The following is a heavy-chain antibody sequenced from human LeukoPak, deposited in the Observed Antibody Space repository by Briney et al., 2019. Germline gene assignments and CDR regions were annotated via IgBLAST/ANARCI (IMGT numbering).Heavy chain of an antibody. CDR3: ARVVGATTVDF. Sequence: PGGSLRLSCAASGFTFSDHYMDWVRQGPGEGLEWVGRTRNKVNRYTTEYAASVKGRFTISRDDSKNSLYLQMNSLKTEDTAVYYCARVVGATTVDFWGQGTLVTVSS. D-gene: IGHD1-26*01. CDR2: TRNKVNRYTT. J-gene: IGHJ4*02. V-gene: IGHV3-72*01. CDR1: GFTFSDHY.